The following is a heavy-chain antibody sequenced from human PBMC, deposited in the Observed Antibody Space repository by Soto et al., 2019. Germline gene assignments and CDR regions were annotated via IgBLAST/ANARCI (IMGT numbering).Heavy chain of an antibody. D-gene: IGHD6-19*01. CDR3: AKDVGSSVWSVRHWFDP. CDR2: ISGSAGST. J-gene: IGHJ5*02. V-gene: IGHV3-23*01. Sequence: PGGSLRLSCAASGFTFSSYAMSWVRQTPRRGLEWVSGISGSAGSTYYADSVQGRFTISRDNSKNTLYLQMNSLRAEDAAVYFCAKDVGSSVWSVRHWFDPWGQGTLVTVSS. CDR1: GFTFSSYA.